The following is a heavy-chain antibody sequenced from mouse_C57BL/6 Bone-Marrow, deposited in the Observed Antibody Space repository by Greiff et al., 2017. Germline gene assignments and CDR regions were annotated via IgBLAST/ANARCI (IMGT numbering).Heavy chain of an antibody. V-gene: IGHV1-64*01. D-gene: IGHD2-4*01. CDR2: MHPNGGSP. Sequence: QVQLQQPGAELVKPGASVKLSCKASGYTFTNYWMHWVKQRPGQGLEWIGMMHPNGGSPDYNEKSKSEAPLSVDKSSRTAYMELSSLTSEDSAVYYCARSYDYDDYTMDYWGQGTSVTVSS. CDR1: GYTFTNYW. J-gene: IGHJ4*01. CDR3: ARSYDYDDYTMDY.